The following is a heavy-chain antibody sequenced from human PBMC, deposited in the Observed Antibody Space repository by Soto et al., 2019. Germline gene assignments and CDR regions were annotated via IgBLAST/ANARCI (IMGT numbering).Heavy chain of an antibody. D-gene: IGHD3-3*01. J-gene: IGHJ4*02. CDR1: GFSLTTSGVG. V-gene: IGHV2-5*02. Sequence: QITLNESGPTVVRPTETLTLTCRFSGFSLTTSGVGVGWIRQSPGKDTEWLALIYWDDDKRYSASLNSRLTLTMDTSKNQVVLTVSDLDPTETATYYCAHRVLRTVFGLVTTTAIYFDFWGQGTPVAVSS. CDR2: IYWDDDK. CDR3: AHRVLRTVFGLVTTTAIYFDF.